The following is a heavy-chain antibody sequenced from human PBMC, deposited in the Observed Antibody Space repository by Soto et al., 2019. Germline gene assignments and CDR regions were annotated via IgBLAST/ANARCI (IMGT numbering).Heavy chain of an antibody. J-gene: IGHJ6*02. CDR2: IFGSDSDT. V-gene: IGHV5-51*01. CDR3: ARLSFSGAPSAMDV. D-gene: IGHD3-10*01. Sequence: PGESLKISCKVSGYSFTSYWIGWVRQMPEKGLEWMGIIFGSDSDTRYSPSFEGQVTISADMSISTAYLQLSSLKASDTAIYYCARLSFSGAPSAMDVWGQGTTVTVSS. CDR1: GYSFTSYW.